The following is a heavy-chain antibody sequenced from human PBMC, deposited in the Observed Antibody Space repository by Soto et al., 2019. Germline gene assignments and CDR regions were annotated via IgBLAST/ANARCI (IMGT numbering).Heavy chain of an antibody. V-gene: IGHV3-21*01. J-gene: IGHJ4*02. CDR3: AREDSIIIPAVSDF. D-gene: IGHD2-2*01. Sequence: GGSLRLSCTVSGFAFNDYGINWVRQAPGKGLEWVSSISKSDYTYYSDSVKGRFAISRDNAKSSVSLQMNTLRVEDTAVYYCAREDSIIIPAVSDFWGQGTLVTVSS. CDR1: GFAFNDYG. CDR2: ISKSDYT.